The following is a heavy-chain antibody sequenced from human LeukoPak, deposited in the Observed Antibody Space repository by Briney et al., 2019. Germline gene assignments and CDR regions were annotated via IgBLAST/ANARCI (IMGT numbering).Heavy chain of an antibody. Sequence: GASVKVSCKASGGTFSSYAISWVRQAPGQGLEWMGGIIPIFGTANYAQKFQGRVTITADESTSTAYMELSSLRSEDTAVYYCARGKNPVVVITPSDYWGQGTLVTVSS. V-gene: IGHV1-69*13. CDR1: GGTFSSYA. D-gene: IGHD3-22*01. CDR3: ARGKNPVVVITPSDY. J-gene: IGHJ4*02. CDR2: IIPIFGTA.